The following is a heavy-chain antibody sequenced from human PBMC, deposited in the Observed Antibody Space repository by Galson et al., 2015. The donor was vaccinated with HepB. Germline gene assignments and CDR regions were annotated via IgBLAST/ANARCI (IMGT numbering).Heavy chain of an antibody. CDR1: GYRFTGYY. V-gene: IGHV1-2*02. CDR3: VRDPDFWSGYGVVDC. D-gene: IGHD3-3*01. Sequence: SVKVSCKASGYRFTGYYLYWVRQAPGQGFEWIGWINPNSGGTNYAQKFQDRVTLTRDTAITTAYMELSRLASDDTAIYYCVRDPDFWSGYGVVDCWGQGTQVTVSS. J-gene: IGHJ4*02. CDR2: INPNSGGT.